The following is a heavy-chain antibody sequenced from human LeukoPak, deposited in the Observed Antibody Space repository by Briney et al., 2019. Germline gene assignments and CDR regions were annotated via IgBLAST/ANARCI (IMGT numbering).Heavy chain of an antibody. CDR2: IYYGGIA. V-gene: IGHV4-59*08. D-gene: IGHD5-24*01. Sequence: SQTLSLTCTVSGGSISSDYWSWIRQPPGKGLEWIGYIYYGGIANYTPSLKGRVTISLDTSKNQFSLKLNSVTAADTAVYYCARRHHNWDYWGQGTLVTVSS. CDR1: GGSISSDY. CDR3: ARRHHNWDY. J-gene: IGHJ4*02.